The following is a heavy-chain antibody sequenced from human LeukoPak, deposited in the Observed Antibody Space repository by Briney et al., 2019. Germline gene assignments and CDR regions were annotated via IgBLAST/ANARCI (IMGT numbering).Heavy chain of an antibody. D-gene: IGHD4-11*01. CDR3: ARWTTTYLDY. CDR2: INPSGGST. V-gene: IGHV1-46*01. Sequence: ASVKVSCKASGFTFSNSAVHWVRQAPGQGLEWMGIINPSGGSTNYAQKFQGRVTMTRDTSTSTVYMELSSLRSEDSAVYYCARWTTTYLDYWGQGTLVTASS. CDR1: GFTFSNSA. J-gene: IGHJ4*02.